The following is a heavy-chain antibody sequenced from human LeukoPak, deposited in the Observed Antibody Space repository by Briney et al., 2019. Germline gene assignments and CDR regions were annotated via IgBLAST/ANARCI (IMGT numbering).Heavy chain of an antibody. CDR1: GGSISSGSYY. D-gene: IGHD3-10*01. Sequence: NPSETLSLTCTVSGGSISSGSYYWSWIRQPAGKGLEWIGRIYTSGSTNYNPSLKSRVTISVDTSKNQFSLKLSSVTAADTAVYYCARVYGSGSSVDYWGQGTLVTVSS. J-gene: IGHJ4*02. CDR3: ARVYGSGSSVDY. V-gene: IGHV4-61*02. CDR2: IYTSGST.